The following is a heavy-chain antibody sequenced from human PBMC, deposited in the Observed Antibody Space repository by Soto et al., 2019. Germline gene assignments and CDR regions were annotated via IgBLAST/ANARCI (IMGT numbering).Heavy chain of an antibody. Sequence: PXETLCLTCAVYGWPFSGYYWGWIRPPPGRGLEWIGEINHSGSTNYNPSLKSRVTISVDTSKNQFSLKLSSVTAADTAVYYCARGRRGDYYYYYYGMDLWGQGTTVTVSS. CDR2: INHSGST. D-gene: IGHD2-21*01. CDR3: ARGRRGDYYYYYYGMDL. V-gene: IGHV4-34*01. J-gene: IGHJ6*02. CDR1: GWPFSGYY.